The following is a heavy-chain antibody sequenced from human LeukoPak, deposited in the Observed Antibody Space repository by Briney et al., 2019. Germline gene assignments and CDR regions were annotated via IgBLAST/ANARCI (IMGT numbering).Heavy chain of an antibody. D-gene: IGHD6-13*01. V-gene: IGHV4-59*01. J-gene: IGHJ4*02. CDR3: ARGPSSSWYLIDY. CDR2: IYYTGST. CDR1: GGSISTYF. Sequence: SETLSLTCTVSGGSISTYFWTWLRQPPGKGLEWIGSIYYTGSTNCNPSLKSRVTISVDTSKNQFSLKLNSVTAADTAVYYCARGPSSSWYLIDYWGQGTLVTVSS.